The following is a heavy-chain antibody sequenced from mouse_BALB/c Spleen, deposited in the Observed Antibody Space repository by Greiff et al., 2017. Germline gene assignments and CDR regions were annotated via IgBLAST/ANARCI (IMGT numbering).Heavy chain of an antibody. D-gene: IGHD2-3*01. CDR1: GYTFTSYW. J-gene: IGHJ2*01. Sequence: QVQLKQSGAELARPGASVKLSCKASGYTFTSYWMQWVKQRPGQGLEWIGAIYPGDGDTRYTQKFKGKATLTADKSSSTAYMQLSSLASEDSAVYYCARVDGYWGQGTTLTVSS. CDR3: ARVDGY. CDR2: IYPGDGDT. V-gene: IGHV1-87*01.